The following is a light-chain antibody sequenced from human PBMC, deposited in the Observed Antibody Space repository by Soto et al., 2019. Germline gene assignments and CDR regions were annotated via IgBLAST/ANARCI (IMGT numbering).Light chain of an antibody. CDR1: SSYVGGYNF. CDR2: EVN. Sequence: QSALTQPPSASGSPGQSVTISCTGTSSYVGGYNFVSWYQHHPGKVPRLMIYEVNKRPSGVPDRFSGSKSGNTASLTVSGLQAEDEADYSCSSYAGSNTFVFGTGTKVTVL. CDR3: SSYAGSNTFV. J-gene: IGLJ1*01. V-gene: IGLV2-8*01.